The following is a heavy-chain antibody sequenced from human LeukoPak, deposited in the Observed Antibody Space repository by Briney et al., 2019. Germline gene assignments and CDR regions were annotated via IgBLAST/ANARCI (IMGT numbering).Heavy chain of an antibody. V-gene: IGHV4-59*08. Sequence: SETLSLTCTVSGGSITEPHWTWIRRPPGTGLEWIGYLYDSGDFNYNPSLKSRVTISMDMSNNQFSLSMSSVTAADTAMYYCARLLRPGGRKGDCFDIWGQGTMVTVSS. D-gene: IGHD2-21*01. CDR2: LYDSGDF. CDR3: ARLLRPGGRKGDCFDI. J-gene: IGHJ3*02. CDR1: GGSITEPH.